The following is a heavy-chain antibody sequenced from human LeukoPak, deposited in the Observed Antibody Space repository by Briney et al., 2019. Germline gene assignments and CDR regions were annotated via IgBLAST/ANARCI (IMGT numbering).Heavy chain of an antibody. V-gene: IGHV1-46*01. J-gene: IGHJ4*02. CDR1: GYTFTRYY. CDR3: AREGTVSFDY. Sequence: GAPVKVSCKASGYTFTRYYIHWVRQPPGQGLAWMGIINPSGNSTSYAQKFQGRVTMTRATSTSTVYMELSSLRSEDTAVYYCAREGTVSFDYWGQGTLVTASS. CDR2: INPSGNST. D-gene: IGHD3/OR15-3a*01.